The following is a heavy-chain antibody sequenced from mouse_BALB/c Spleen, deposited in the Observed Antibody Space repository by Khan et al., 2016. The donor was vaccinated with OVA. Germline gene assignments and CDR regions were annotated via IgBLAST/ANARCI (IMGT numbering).Heavy chain of an antibody. V-gene: IGHV1S81*02. D-gene: IGHD1-1*02. CDR2: INPNNGDA. CDR1: GYTFNSYY. Sequence: QVQLKQSGAELVKPGASVKLSCKASGYTFNSYYMYWVKQRPGQGLEWIGEINPNNGDANSNEKFKNKATLTVDKSSNTAFMQLSSLTSEDCAVYYCTMSGYGFFAYWGQGTLVTVSA. CDR3: TMSGYGFFAY. J-gene: IGHJ3*01.